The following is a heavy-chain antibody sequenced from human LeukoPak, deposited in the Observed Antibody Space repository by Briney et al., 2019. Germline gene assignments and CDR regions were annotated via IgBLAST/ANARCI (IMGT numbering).Heavy chain of an antibody. CDR3: ARVEVGAANRQWYGMDV. CDR2: VDYRGNT. J-gene: IGHJ6*02. Sequence: PSETLSLTCTISVGSISSYYWSLIRQPPGKGLEWIGYVDYRGNTNYNPSLKSRVTISIDTSKSLFSLKLNSVTAADTAVYYCARVEVGAANRQWYGMDVWGQGTTVTVSS. D-gene: IGHD2-15*01. V-gene: IGHV4-59*01. CDR1: VGSISSYY.